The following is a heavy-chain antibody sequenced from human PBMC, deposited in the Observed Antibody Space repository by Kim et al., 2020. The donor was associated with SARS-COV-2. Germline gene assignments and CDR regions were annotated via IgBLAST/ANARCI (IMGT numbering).Heavy chain of an antibody. D-gene: IGHD2-2*01. J-gene: IGHJ4*02. V-gene: IGHV3-7*03. Sequence: GGSLRLSCSASGFTFSGYWMSWVRQAPGKGLEWVANIKPDASAKYYVDSVKGRFTVSRDNAKNSLYLQMNSLRAEDTAIYYCARGVPAVSSKRVCYFDFWGQGTLVTVSS. CDR2: IKPDASAK. CDR3: ARGVPAVSSKRVCYFDF. CDR1: GFTFSGYW.